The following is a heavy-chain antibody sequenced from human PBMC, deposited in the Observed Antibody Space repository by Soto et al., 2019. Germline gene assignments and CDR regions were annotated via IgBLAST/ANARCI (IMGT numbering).Heavy chain of an antibody. CDR1: GFTFSSYA. Sequence: PGGSLRLSCAASGFTFSSYAMHWVRQAPGKGLEWVSVIYSGGSTYYADSVKGRFTISRDNSKNTLYLQMNSLRAEDTAVYYCARDRVNDFWSGYAPFYYYYYGMDVWGQGTTVTVSS. V-gene: IGHV3-66*01. D-gene: IGHD3-3*01. CDR2: IYSGGST. J-gene: IGHJ6*02. CDR3: ARDRVNDFWSGYAPFYYYYYGMDV.